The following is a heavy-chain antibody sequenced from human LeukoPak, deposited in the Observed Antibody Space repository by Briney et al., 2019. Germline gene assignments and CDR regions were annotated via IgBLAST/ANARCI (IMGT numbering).Heavy chain of an antibody. V-gene: IGHV3-23*01. Sequence: PGGSLRLSCAASGFTFSSYAMNWVRQAPGKGLEWVSNIGGSGESTYYADSVKGRFTISRDNSKNTVFLQMNSLSRDDTAVYYCARRGGSNGWGAFDVWGQGTTITVSS. CDR2: IGGSGEST. J-gene: IGHJ3*01. CDR1: GFTFSSYA. CDR3: ARRGGSNGWGAFDV. D-gene: IGHD2-8*01.